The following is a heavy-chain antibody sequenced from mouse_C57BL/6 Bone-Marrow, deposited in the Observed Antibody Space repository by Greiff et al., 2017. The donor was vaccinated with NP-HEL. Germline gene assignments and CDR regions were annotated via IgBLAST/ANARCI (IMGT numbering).Heavy chain of an antibody. Sequence: VQLQQPGAELVKPGASVKLSCKASGYTFTSYWMHWVKQRPGQGLEWIGMIHPNSGSTNYNEKFKSKATLTVDKSSSTAYMQLSSLTSEDSAVYYCARRFLITTVPLDYWGQGTTLTVSS. V-gene: IGHV1-64*01. J-gene: IGHJ2*01. CDR1: GYTFTSYW. CDR3: ARRFLITTVPLDY. CDR2: IHPNSGST. D-gene: IGHD1-1*01.